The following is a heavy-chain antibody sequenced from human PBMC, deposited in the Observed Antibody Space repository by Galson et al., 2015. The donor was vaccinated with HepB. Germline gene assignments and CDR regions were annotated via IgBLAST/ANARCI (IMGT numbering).Heavy chain of an antibody. CDR1: GFTFSSYG. CDR3: AREPYSSSWYYFDY. V-gene: IGHV3-33*01. D-gene: IGHD6-13*01. CDR2: IWYDGSNK. Sequence: SLRLSCAASGFTFSSYGMHWVRQAPGKGLEWVAVIWYDGSNKYYADSVKGRFTISRDNSKNTLYLQMNSLRAEDTAVYYCAREPYSSSWYYFDYWGQGTLVTVSS. J-gene: IGHJ4*02.